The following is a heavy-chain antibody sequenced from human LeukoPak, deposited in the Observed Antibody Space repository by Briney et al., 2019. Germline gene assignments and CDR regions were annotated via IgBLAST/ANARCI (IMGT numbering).Heavy chain of an antibody. Sequence: KPSETLSLTCTVSGGSISSSSYYWGWIRQHPGKGLEWIGYIFYSGTTYFNPSLKSRVTISLDTSKNQFSLSLSSVTAADTAMYYCARFLVVNSHKDFDYWGQGTLVTVSS. CDR1: GGSISSSSYY. CDR2: IFYSGTT. D-gene: IGHD2-15*01. J-gene: IGHJ4*02. V-gene: IGHV4-31*03. CDR3: ARFLVVNSHKDFDY.